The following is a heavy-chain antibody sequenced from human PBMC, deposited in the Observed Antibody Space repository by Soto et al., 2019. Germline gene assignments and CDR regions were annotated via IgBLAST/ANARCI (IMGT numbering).Heavy chain of an antibody. J-gene: IGHJ4*02. CDR2: ISSSATYA. CDR3: ARNDSSGYLDS. CDR1: GFTFSDYY. Sequence: PGGSLRLSCAASGFTFSDYYMSWIRQAPGKGLEWLSYISSSATYAICADSVKGRFTLSRDNAKNSLYLQMNSLRAEDTAVYYCARNDSSGYLDSWGQGTLVTVSS. V-gene: IGHV3-11*06. D-gene: IGHD3-22*01.